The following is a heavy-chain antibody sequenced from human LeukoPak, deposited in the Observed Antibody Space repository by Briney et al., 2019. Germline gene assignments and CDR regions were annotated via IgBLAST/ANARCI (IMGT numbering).Heavy chain of an antibody. J-gene: IGHJ4*02. D-gene: IGHD2-2*01. V-gene: IGHV3-23*01. CDR1: GFTFNSYA. CDR3: AKDNRYCTSTSWFLEY. CDR2: ISGSGGST. Sequence: GGSLRLSCVASGFTFNSYAMSWVRQAPGKGLEWVSAISGSGGSTYYADYVKGRFTISRDNSKSTLYLQMNSLGAEDTALYYCAKDNRYCTSTSWFLEYWGQGTLVTVSS.